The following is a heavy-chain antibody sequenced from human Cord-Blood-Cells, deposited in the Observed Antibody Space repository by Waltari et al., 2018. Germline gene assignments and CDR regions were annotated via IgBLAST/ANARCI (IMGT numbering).Heavy chain of an antibody. V-gene: IGHV4-39*01. CDR1: GGSVSSSSYY. Sequence: QLQLQESGPGLVKPSETLSLTCTVPGGSVSSSSYYWGGIRQPPGKGLEWIGSIYYSGSNYYNPSLKSRVTISVDTSKNQFSLKLSSVTAADTAVYYCARQVATILFDYWGQGTLVTVSS. D-gene: IGHD5-12*01. J-gene: IGHJ4*02. CDR2: IYYSGSN. CDR3: ARQVATILFDY.